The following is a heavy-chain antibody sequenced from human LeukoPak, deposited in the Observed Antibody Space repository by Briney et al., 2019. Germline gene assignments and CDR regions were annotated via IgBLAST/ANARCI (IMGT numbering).Heavy chain of an antibody. Sequence: ASVKVSCKTSGYTFATYSINWVRQAPGQGLEWMGWVSGYSGSTNYAQKLQGRVTMTTDTSTTAAYMELRSLKSDDTAVYYCARGHSSGRDYYFDTWGQGTLVTVSS. CDR3: ARGHSSGRDYYFDT. J-gene: IGHJ4*02. CDR1: GYTFATYS. D-gene: IGHD6-19*01. V-gene: IGHV1-18*01. CDR2: VSGYSGST.